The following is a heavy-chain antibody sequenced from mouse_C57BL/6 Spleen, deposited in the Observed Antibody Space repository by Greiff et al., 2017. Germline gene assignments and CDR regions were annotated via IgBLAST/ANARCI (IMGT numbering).Heavy chain of an antibody. D-gene: IGHD1-1*01. J-gene: IGHJ1*03. V-gene: IGHV1-66*01. CDR1: GYSFTSYY. CDR2: IYPGSGNT. CDR3: AKYTTVVADLYFDV. Sequence: QVQLQQSGPELVKPGASVKISCKASGYSFTSYYIHWVKQRPGQGLEWIGWIYPGSGNTKYNEKFKGKATLTANTASSTAYMQLSSLTSEDSAVYDGAKYTTVVADLYFDVWGTGTTVTVSS.